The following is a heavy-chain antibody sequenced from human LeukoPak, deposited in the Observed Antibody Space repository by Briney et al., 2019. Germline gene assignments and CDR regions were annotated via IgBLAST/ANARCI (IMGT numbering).Heavy chain of an antibody. CDR3: ARGLNYYDSSGYYYLFDP. CDR1: GYTFTSYY. V-gene: IGHV1-46*01. Sequence: VASVTVSCTASGYTFTSYYMHWVRQAPGQGLEWMGIINPSGGGTSYAQKFQGRVTMTRNTSISTAYMELSSLRSEDTAVYYCARGLNYYDSSGYYYLFDPWGQGTLVTVSS. J-gene: IGHJ5*02. D-gene: IGHD3-22*01. CDR2: INPSGGGT.